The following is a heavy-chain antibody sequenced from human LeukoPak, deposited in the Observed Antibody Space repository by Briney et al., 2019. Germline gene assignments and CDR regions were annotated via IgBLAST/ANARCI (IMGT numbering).Heavy chain of an antibody. Sequence: ASVKVSCKASGYTFTSYGISWVRQAPGQGLEWMGWISAYNGNTNYAQKLQGRVTMTTDTSTSTAYMELRSLRSEDTAVYYCARVSPHYCSGGSCADYWGQGTLVTVSS. CDR1: GYTFTSYG. V-gene: IGHV1-18*01. CDR2: ISAYNGNT. D-gene: IGHD2-15*01. CDR3: ARVSPHYCSGGSCADY. J-gene: IGHJ4*02.